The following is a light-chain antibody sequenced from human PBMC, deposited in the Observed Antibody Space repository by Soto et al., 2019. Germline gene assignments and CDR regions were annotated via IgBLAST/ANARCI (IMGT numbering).Light chain of an antibody. V-gene: IGLV2-14*03. Sequence: QSVMTHHASVSGSPGQSVTISCTGTSSDVGAYNFVSWHQQHPGKAPKLMIYNVYDRPSGISYRFSGSKSGNTASLTISGLQGEDEADYYCSAYTVSRTYVFGTGTKVTVL. CDR2: NVY. CDR1: SSDVGAYNF. CDR3: SAYTVSRTYV. J-gene: IGLJ1*01.